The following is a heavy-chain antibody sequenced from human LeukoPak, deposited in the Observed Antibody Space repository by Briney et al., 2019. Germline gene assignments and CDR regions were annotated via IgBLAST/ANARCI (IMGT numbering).Heavy chain of an antibody. Sequence: SETLSLTCTVPGGSISSSSYYWGWIRQPPGKGLEWIGSIYYSGSTYYNPSLKSRVTISVDTSKNQFSLKLSSVTAADTAVYYCARRQQKMYYFDYWGQGTLVTVSS. D-gene: IGHD6-13*01. V-gene: IGHV4-39*01. CDR3: ARRQQKMYYFDY. J-gene: IGHJ4*02. CDR2: IYYSGST. CDR1: GGSISSSSYY.